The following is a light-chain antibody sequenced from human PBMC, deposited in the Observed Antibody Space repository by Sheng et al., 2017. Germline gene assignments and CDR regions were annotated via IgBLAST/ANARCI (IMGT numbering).Light chain of an antibody. CDR2: DDT. J-gene: IGLJ1*01. CDR3: QVWDSSNDNVLGTV. V-gene: IGLV3-21*02. CDR1: NIGRRR. Sequence: YVVTQSPSVSVAPGQTAKIPCEGDNIGRRRVHWYQQKPGQAPVLVVFDDTDRPSRIPARFSGSNSGNTATLSISRVEAGDEADYYCQVWDSSNDNVLGTVFGTGTKVTVL.